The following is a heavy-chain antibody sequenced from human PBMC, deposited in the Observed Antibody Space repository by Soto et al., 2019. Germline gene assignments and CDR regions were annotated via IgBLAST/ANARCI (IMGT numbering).Heavy chain of an antibody. J-gene: IGHJ4*02. CDR2: IKSKTDGGTT. CDR1: GFTFSNAW. V-gene: IGHV3-15*01. D-gene: IGHD3-22*01. Sequence: GGSLRLSCAASGFTFSNAWMSWVRQAPGKGLEWVGRIKSKTDGGTTDYAAPVKGRFTISRDDSKSTLFLQMNSLKTEDTAVYYCTTDPYYYDSSGFYPDFDYWGQGTLVTVSA. CDR3: TTDPYYYDSSGFYPDFDY.